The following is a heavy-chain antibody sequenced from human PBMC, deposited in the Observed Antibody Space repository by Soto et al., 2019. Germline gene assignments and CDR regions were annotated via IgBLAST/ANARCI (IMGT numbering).Heavy chain of an antibody. D-gene: IGHD3-16*01. CDR3: EKDHAPMLLRGSAFDI. Sequence: GGSLRLSCAASGFTFSSYAMSWVRQAPGKGLEWVSAISGSGGSTYYADSVKGRFTISRDNSKNTLYLQMNSLRAEDTAVYYCEKDHAPMLLRGSAFDIWGQGTMVTVSS. V-gene: IGHV3-23*01. CDR2: ISGSGGST. J-gene: IGHJ3*02. CDR1: GFTFSSYA.